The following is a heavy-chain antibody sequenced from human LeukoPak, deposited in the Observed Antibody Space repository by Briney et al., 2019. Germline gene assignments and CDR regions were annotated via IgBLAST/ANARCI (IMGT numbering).Heavy chain of an antibody. CDR3: AKHGGSWTFDY. D-gene: IGHD6-13*01. CDR1: GYSITSGSY. CDR2: IYQTGSV. V-gene: IGHV4-38-2*01. Sequence: SETLSLTCGVSGYSITSGSYWGWIRQSPEKGLEWLGNIYQTGSVYYNPSLKSRISISVDTSMNQFSLKLSAVTAADSAVYYCAKHGGSWTFDYWGQGTLVTVSS. J-gene: IGHJ4*02.